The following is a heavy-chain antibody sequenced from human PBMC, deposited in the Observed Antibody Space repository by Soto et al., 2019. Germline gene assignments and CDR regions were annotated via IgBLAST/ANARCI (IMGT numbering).Heavy chain of an antibody. Sequence: VLLVQSGAAVKKPGASVKVSCKASGYTFTSYGISWVRQAPGQGLEWGGWLSGYKGNTKYAQNFQGRVTMTTDTSTTTGYMDLTSLGSGDTAVYYCARDTFGSLRPSFLDSWGQGTLVTVTS. V-gene: IGHV1-18*01. D-gene: IGHD3-10*01. CDR2: LSGYKGNT. CDR3: ARDTFGSLRPSFLDS. J-gene: IGHJ4*02. CDR1: GYTFTSYG.